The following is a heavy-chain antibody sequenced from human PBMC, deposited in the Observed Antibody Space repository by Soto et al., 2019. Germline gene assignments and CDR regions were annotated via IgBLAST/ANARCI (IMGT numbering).Heavy chain of an antibody. CDR2: INWNGGST. J-gene: IGHJ3*02. CDR3: ARLYSGYVFDAFDI. V-gene: IGHV3-20*01. Sequence: GGSLRLSCAASGFTFDDYGMSWVRQAPGKGLEWVSGINWNGGSTGYADSVKGRFTISRDNAKNSLYLQMNSLRAEDTALYHCARLYSGYVFDAFDIWGQGTMVTVSS. CDR1: GFTFDDYG. D-gene: IGHD5-12*01.